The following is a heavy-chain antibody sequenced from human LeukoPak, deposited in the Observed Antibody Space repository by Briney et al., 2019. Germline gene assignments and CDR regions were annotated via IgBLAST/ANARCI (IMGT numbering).Heavy chain of an antibody. CDR1: GGSFSGYY. Sequence: SETLSLTCAVYGGSFSGYYWSWIRQPPGKGLEWIGEINHSGSTNYNPSLKSRVTISVDTSKNQFSLKLSSVTAADTAVYYCARTGAVSRYYYYYYMDVWGKGTTVTISS. CDR3: ARTGAVSRYYYYYYMDV. CDR2: INHSGST. D-gene: IGHD3-10*01. V-gene: IGHV4-34*01. J-gene: IGHJ6*03.